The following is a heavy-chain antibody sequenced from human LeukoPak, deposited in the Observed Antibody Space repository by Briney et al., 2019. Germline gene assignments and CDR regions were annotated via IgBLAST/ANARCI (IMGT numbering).Heavy chain of an antibody. D-gene: IGHD1-26*01. CDR1: GFTFSSYE. Sequence: AGGSLRLSCAASGFTFSSYEMNWVRQAPGKGLEWVSVIYSGDNTYYADSVKGRFTISRDNSKNTLYLHMNSLRAEDTAIYYCARDLRIVSGSYLDYWGQGTLVTVSS. V-gene: IGHV3-66*01. J-gene: IGHJ4*02. CDR3: ARDLRIVSGSYLDY. CDR2: IYSGDNT.